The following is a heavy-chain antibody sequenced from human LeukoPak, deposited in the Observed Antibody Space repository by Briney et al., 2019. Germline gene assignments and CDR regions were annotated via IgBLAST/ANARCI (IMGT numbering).Heavy chain of an antibody. Sequence: GGSLRLSCAASGFTFSSYSMDWVRQAPGKGLEWVSSISSSSSYIYYTDSVKGRFTISRDNAKNSLYLQMNSLRAEDTAVYYCARVAAMPPSDYWGQGTLVTVSS. D-gene: IGHD2-2*01. CDR3: ARVAAMPPSDY. V-gene: IGHV3-21*01. CDR1: GFTFSSYS. J-gene: IGHJ4*02. CDR2: ISSSSSYI.